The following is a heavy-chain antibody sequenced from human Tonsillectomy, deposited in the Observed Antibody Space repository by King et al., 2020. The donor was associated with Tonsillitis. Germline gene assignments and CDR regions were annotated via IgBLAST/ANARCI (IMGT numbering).Heavy chain of an antibody. Sequence: VQLVESGGGLAQPGGSLRLSCAASGFTFSVYAMTWVRQAPGKGLEWVSFINLGGDTTSYADTVKGRFTISRDNSKNPLYLQMNSLRAEDTAVYYCASKWGTINGPDFWGRGTLVTVSS. J-gene: IGHJ2*01. CDR2: INLGGDTT. CDR1: GFTFSVYA. D-gene: IGHD1-14*01. V-gene: IGHV3-23*04. CDR3: ASKWGTINGPDF.